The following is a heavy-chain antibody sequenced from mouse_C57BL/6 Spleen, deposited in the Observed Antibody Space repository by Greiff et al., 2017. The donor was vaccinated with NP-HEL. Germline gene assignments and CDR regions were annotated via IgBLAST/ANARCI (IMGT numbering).Heavy chain of an antibody. J-gene: IGHJ4*01. Sequence: VQLKESGAELVRPGASVKLSCTASGFNITDYYMHWVKQRPEQGLEWIGRIDPEDGDTEYAPKFQGKATMTADTSSNTAYLQLSSLTSEDTAVYYCTTPYYYGSSYEDAMDYWGQGTSVTVSS. D-gene: IGHD1-1*01. V-gene: IGHV14-1*01. CDR3: TTPYYYGSSYEDAMDY. CDR2: IDPEDGDT. CDR1: GFNITDYY.